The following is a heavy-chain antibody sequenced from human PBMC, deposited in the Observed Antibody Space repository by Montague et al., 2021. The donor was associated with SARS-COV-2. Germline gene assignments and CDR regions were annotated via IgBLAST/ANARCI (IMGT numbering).Heavy chain of an antibody. D-gene: IGHD6-13*01. CDR1: GYSFTSYW. V-gene: IGHV5-51*01. J-gene: IGHJ6*03. Sequence: QSGAEVKKPGESLTISCKGSGYSFTSYWIGWVRQMPGKGLEWMGIIYPGDSDTRYSPSFQGQVTIPADKSISTAYLQWSSLKASDTAMYYCARHVRGAGMIVRAAAGTPSYYYYCLDVWGKGTTVTVSS. CDR2: IYPGDSDT. CDR3: ARHVRGAGMIVRAAAGTPSYYYYCLDV.